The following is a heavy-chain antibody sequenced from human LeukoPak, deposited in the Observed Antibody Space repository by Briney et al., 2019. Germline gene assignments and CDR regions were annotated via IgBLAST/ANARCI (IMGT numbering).Heavy chain of an antibody. J-gene: IGHJ4*02. V-gene: IGHV5-10-1*01. CDR2: IDPSDSYT. D-gene: IGHD6-6*01. CDR3: ASEGVGTYSSSSP. CDR1: GYSFTSYW. Sequence: GESLKISCKGSGYSFTSYWISWVRQMPGKGLEWMGRIDPSDSYTNYSPSFHGHVTISADKSISTAYLQWSSLKASDTAMYYCASEGVGTYSSSSPWGQGTLVTVSS.